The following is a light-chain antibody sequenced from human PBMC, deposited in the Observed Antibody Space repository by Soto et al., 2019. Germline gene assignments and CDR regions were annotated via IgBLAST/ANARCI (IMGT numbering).Light chain of an antibody. V-gene: IGKV3-20*01. Sequence: EIVLTQSPGTLSLSPGERATLSCRASQSVSNNYLAWYQQKPGQAPRLLIFGASSRATGIPDRFSGSGSGTDFTLSISPQEPEDFAVSYCKQYGNSLTTFCKSTRLQ. J-gene: IGKJ5*01. CDR3: KQYGNSLTT. CDR2: GAS. CDR1: QSVSNNY.